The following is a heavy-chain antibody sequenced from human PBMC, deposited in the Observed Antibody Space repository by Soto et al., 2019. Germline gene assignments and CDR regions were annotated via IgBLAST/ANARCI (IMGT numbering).Heavy chain of an antibody. CDR1: GFTFSTNW. D-gene: IGHD3-10*01. J-gene: IGHJ4*02. CDR2: INEDGRIT. Sequence: EVQLVESEGGLVQPGGSLRLSCAASGFTFSTNWMHWVRQVAGKGLIWVSRINEDGRITDYADSAKGRFTISRDNAKNTLYLQMNSLRAEDTAVYYCARDIGGVGSHWGQGTLVTVAS. CDR3: ARDIGGVGSH. V-gene: IGHV3-74*01.